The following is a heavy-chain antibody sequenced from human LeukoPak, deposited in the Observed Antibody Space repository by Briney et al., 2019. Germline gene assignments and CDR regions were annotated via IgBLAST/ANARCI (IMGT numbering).Heavy chain of an antibody. CDR2: INHSGST. V-gene: IGHV4-34*01. J-gene: IGHJ5*02. Sequence: PSETLSLTCAVYGGSFSGYYWSWIRQPPGKGLEWIGEINHSGSTNYNPSLKSRVTISVDTSKNQFSLKLSSVTAADTAVYYCARGRGRHHIVLVVYATPNWFDPWGQGTLVTASS. CDR3: ARGRGRHHIVLVVYATPNWFDP. D-gene: IGHD2-8*02. CDR1: GGSFSGYY.